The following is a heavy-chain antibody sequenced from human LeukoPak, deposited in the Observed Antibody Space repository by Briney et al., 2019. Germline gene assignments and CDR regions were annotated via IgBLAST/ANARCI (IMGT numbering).Heavy chain of an antibody. CDR2: IYYSGST. CDR3: ARDRSGSSGDYGMDV. Sequence: SETLSLTCTVSGGSISSYYWSWIRQPPGKRLEWLGYIYYSGSTNYNPSLKGRVTISVDTSKNQFSLKLSSVTAADTAVYYCARDRSGSSGDYGMDVWGQGTTVTVSS. D-gene: IGHD1-26*01. CDR1: GGSISSYY. V-gene: IGHV4-59*01. J-gene: IGHJ6*02.